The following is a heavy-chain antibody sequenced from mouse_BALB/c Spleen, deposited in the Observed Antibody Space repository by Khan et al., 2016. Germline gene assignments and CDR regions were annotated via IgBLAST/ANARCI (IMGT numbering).Heavy chain of an antibody. CDR1: GFPITSGYY. CDR2: ITHSGET. V-gene: IGHV12-3*02. CDR3: AGDSYGYWYFDV. J-gene: IGHJ1*01. Sequence: VQLQESGPGLVKPSQSLFLACSITGFPITSGYYWIWIRQPPGKPLEWMGYITHSGETFYNPSLQSPISITRETSKNQFFLQLNSVTTEDTAMYYCAGDSYGYWYFDVWGAGTTVTVSS. D-gene: IGHD1-1*02.